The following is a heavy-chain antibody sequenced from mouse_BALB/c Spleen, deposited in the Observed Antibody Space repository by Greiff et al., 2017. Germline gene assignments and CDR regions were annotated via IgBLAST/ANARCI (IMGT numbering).Heavy chain of an antibody. CDR3: ASGVTDWYFDV. Sequence: EVQLQQSGPELVKPGASVKMSCKASGYTFTSYVMHWVQQKPGQGLEWIGYINPYNDGTKYNEKFKGKATLTSDKSSSTAYMELSSLTSEDSAVYYCASGVTDWYFDVWGAGTTVTVSS. CDR1: GYTFTSYV. J-gene: IGHJ1*01. V-gene: IGHV1-14*01. CDR2: INPYNDGT. D-gene: IGHD2-13*01.